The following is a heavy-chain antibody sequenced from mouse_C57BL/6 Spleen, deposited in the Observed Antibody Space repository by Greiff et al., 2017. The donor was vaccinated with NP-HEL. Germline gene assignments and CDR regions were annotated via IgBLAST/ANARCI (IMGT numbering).Heavy chain of an antibody. Sequence: EVQRVESGGGLVKPGGSLKLSCAASGFTFSDYGMHWVRQAPEKGLVWVAYISSGSSTIYYADTVKGRFTISRDNAKNTLFLQMTSLRSEDTAMYYCAHYYGSSLYWYFDVWGTGTTVTVSS. CDR1: GFTFSDYG. V-gene: IGHV5-17*01. CDR3: AHYYGSSLYWYFDV. CDR2: ISSGSSTI. J-gene: IGHJ1*03. D-gene: IGHD1-1*01.